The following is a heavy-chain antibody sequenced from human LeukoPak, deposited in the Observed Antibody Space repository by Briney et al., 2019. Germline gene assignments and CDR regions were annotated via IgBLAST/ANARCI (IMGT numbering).Heavy chain of an antibody. CDR3: AKESILTGYVEC. CDR2: ISRTGTT. D-gene: IGHD3-9*01. Sequence: PGGSLRLSCAASGFTFSSYAMSWVRQAPGKGLEWVSPISRTGTTYHADSVKGRFTSPRDNSKNTLYLQMNSLRAEDTAIYYCAKESILTGYVECWGQGTLVTVSS. J-gene: IGHJ4*02. CDR1: GFTFSSYA. V-gene: IGHV3-23*01.